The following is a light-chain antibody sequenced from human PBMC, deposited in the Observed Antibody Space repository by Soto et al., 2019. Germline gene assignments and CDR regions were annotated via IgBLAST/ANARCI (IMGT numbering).Light chain of an antibody. Sequence: DIVMTQSPLSLPVTPGEPASISCRSSQSLLHSNGYTYLDWYLQKPGQSPQLLIYLGSNRASGGPDRFSGSGSGTDFTLKISGVEAEDVGIYYCMQALQTPWTFGQGTKV. V-gene: IGKV2-28*01. CDR2: LGS. CDR1: QSLLHSNGYTY. CDR3: MQALQTPWT. J-gene: IGKJ1*01.